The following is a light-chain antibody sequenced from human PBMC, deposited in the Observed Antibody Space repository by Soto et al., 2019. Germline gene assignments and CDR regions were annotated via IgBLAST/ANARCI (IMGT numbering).Light chain of an antibody. J-gene: IGKJ4*01. CDR3: QQYNDWPPA. V-gene: IGKV3-15*01. Sequence: ETVMTHSPATLSLSPGARATLSCRASQSVSSKLVWYQQKPGQAPRFLIYGASTRATGIPARFRGSGSGTEFTLTIDSLQSEDFAVYYCQQYNDWPPAFGGGTKVEIK. CDR2: GAS. CDR1: QSVSSK.